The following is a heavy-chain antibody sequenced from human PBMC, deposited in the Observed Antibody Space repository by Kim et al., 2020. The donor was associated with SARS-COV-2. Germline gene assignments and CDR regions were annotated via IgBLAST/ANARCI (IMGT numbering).Heavy chain of an antibody. CDR1: GYSFTSYW. CDR3: ARAEGHYVWGSYRSTSLRHNWFDP. Sequence: GESLKISCKGSGYSFTSYWIGWVRQMPGKGLEWMGIIYPGDSDTRYSPSFQGQVTISADKSISTAYLQWSSLKASDTAMYYCARAEGHYVWGSYRSTSLRHNWFDPWGQGTLVTVSS. D-gene: IGHD3-16*02. CDR2: IYPGDSDT. V-gene: IGHV5-51*01. J-gene: IGHJ5*02.